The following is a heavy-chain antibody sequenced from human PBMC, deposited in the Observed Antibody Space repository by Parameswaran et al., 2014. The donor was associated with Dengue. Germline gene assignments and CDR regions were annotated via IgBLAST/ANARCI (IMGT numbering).Heavy chain of an antibody. CDR3: AKDQRGYCSSTSCYTAFDY. Sequence: VRQAPGKGLEWVSAISGSGGSTYYADSVKGRFTISRDNSKNTLYLQMNSLRAEDTAVYYCAKDQRGYCSSTSCYTAFDYWGQGTLVTVSS. V-gene: IGHV3-23*01. CDR2: ISGSGGST. D-gene: IGHD2-2*02. J-gene: IGHJ4*02.